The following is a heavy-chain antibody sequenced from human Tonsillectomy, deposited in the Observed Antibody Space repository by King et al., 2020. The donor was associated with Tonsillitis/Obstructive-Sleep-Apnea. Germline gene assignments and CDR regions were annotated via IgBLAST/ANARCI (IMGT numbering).Heavy chain of an antibody. V-gene: IGHV3-23*04. CDR1: GFTFSSYA. Sequence: VQLVESGGGLVPPGGSLRLSCAASGFTFSSYAMNWVRQAPGKGLEWVSAISGSGGGTYSANSVRGRFTISRDNSKNTLYLQMHSLTVEDTAVYYCAKGKDNSGWYYYGMDVWGQGTTVTVSS. J-gene: IGHJ6*02. CDR2: ISGSGGGT. D-gene: IGHD6-19*01. CDR3: AKGKDNSGWYYYGMDV.